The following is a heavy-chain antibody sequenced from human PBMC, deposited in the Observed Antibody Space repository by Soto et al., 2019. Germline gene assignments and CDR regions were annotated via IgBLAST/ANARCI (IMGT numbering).Heavy chain of an antibody. Sequence: QVQLQESGPGLVQPSGTLSLTCAVSGDSITGDNWWSWVRQPPGKGLEWIGEIHHSGATNYNPSLKGRGPISVNQSKNQFPLKLNSVTAADTAMFYCATQGFYRMGVWGRGTTVTVSS. V-gene: IGHV4-4*02. J-gene: IGHJ6*02. CDR1: GDSITGDNW. CDR3: ATQGFYRMGV. CDR2: IHHSGAT.